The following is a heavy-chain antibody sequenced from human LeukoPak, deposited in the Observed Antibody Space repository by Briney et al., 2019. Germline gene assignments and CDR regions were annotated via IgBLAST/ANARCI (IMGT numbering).Heavy chain of an antibody. J-gene: IGHJ3*02. CDR1: GLTFSIYG. V-gene: IGHV3-21*01. CDR3: ARDEGSGVVTNDAFDI. D-gene: IGHD3-3*01. CDR2: ISSNSSYI. Sequence: GGSLSLSCAASGLTFSIYGMNRVRQAPGKGGKGVSSISSNSSYIYYADSVKGRFTMSRDNGTNSLYLQTNSPRAEDTAVYYCARDEGSGVVTNDAFDIWGQGTMVTASS.